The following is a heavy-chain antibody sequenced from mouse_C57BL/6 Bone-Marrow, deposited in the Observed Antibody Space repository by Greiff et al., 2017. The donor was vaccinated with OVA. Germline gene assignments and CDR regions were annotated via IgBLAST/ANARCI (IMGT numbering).Heavy chain of an antibody. V-gene: IGHV1-15*01. J-gene: IGHJ3*01. Sequence: VKVVESGAELVRPGASVTRSCKASGYTFTDYEMHWVKQTPVHGLEWIGAIDPETGGTAYNQKFKGKAILTADKSSRTAYMELRSLTSEDSAVYYCTRPPYGSSYAWFAYWGQGTLVTVSA. CDR2: IDPETGGT. D-gene: IGHD1-1*01. CDR1: GYTFTDYE. CDR3: TRPPYGSSYAWFAY.